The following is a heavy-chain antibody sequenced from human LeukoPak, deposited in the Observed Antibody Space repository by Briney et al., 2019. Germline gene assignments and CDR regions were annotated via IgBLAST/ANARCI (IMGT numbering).Heavy chain of an antibody. CDR1: GYSISSSNW. V-gene: IGHV4-28*01. CDR2: IYYSGST. J-gene: IGHJ3*02. Sequence: SETLSLTCAVSGYSISSSNWWGWIRQPPGKGLEWIGYIYYSGSTYYNPSLKSRVTISVDTSKNQFSLKLSSVTAADTAVYYCARLPGGYCSGGSCLYAFDIWGQGTMVTVSS. D-gene: IGHD2-15*01. CDR3: ARLPGGYCSGGSCLYAFDI.